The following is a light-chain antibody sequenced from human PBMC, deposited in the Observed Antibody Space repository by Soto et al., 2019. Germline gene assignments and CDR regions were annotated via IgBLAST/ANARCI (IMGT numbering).Light chain of an antibody. CDR2: KAS. V-gene: IGKV1-5*03. CDR3: QQYNSYLIT. CDR1: QSISSW. Sequence: DIQMTQSPSTLSASVGDRVTITCRASQSISSWLAWYQQKPGKAPKLLIYKASSLESGVPSRFSSSGSGTEFTLTISSLQPDAFATYYCQQYNSYLITFGQGTRLEIK. J-gene: IGKJ5*01.